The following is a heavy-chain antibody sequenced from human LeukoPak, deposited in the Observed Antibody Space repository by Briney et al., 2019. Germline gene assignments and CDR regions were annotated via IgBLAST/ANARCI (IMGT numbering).Heavy chain of an antibody. CDR3: ARRLYYDSSGYYDLATADYYYMDV. D-gene: IGHD3-22*01. V-gene: IGHV1-8*01. CDR1: GYTFTSYD. Sequence: ASVKVSCKASGYTFTSYDINWVRQATGQGLEWMGWMNPNSGNTGYAQKFQGRVTMTRNTSISTAYMELSSLRSEDTAVYYCARRLYYDSSGYYDLATADYYYMDVWGKGTTVTVSS. J-gene: IGHJ6*03. CDR2: MNPNSGNT.